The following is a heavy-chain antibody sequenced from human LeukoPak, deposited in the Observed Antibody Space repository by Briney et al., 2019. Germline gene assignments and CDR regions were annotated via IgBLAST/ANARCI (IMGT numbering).Heavy chain of an antibody. CDR2: LRPYNGHI. CDR1: GYTFISNS. V-gene: IGHV1-18*04. J-gene: IGHJ5*02. Sequence: ASVKVSCKASGYTFISNSFSWVRHAPRQGLEWMGWLRPYNGHIRYAPSLQGRVPLTTDTPARTPHMELLSLRPSDTGVFFCARVIRYGLGQRPSYLWGPGTLVIVSS. CDR3: ARVIRYGLGQRPSYL. D-gene: IGHD3-10*01.